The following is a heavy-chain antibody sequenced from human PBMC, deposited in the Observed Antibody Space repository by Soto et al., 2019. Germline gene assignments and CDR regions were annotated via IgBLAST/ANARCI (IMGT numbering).Heavy chain of an antibody. CDR2: IYYSGST. CDR1: GGSIISYY. V-gene: IGHV4-59*01. Sequence: PSETLSLTCTVAGGSIISYYWSWIRQPPGKGLEWIGYIYYSGSTYYNPSLKSRVTISVDTSKNQFSLKLSSVTAADTAVYYCARRYGGNFDYWGQGTLVTVSS. J-gene: IGHJ4*02. D-gene: IGHD3-16*01. CDR3: ARRYGGNFDY.